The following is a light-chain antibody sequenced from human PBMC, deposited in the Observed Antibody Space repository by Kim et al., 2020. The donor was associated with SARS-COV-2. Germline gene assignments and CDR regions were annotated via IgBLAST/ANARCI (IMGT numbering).Light chain of an antibody. Sequence: ASVGDRVTITCRASQDISIYLAWCQQKPGTAPKSLIFGASILQDGVPSKFSGSGSETYFTLTISSLQPEDVATYYCQQYVSYPITFGQGTRLEIK. CDR3: QQYVSYPIT. CDR1: QDISIY. V-gene: IGKV1-16*02. J-gene: IGKJ5*01. CDR2: GAS.